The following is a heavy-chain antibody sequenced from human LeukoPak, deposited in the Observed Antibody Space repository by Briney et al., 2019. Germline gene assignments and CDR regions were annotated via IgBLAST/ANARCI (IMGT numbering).Heavy chain of an antibody. Sequence: ASVKVSCKASGYTFTGYYMHWVRQVPGQGLECMGWINPNSGGTNYAQKFQGRVTMTRDTSISTAYMELSRLRSDDTAVYYCARGRFTMVRGVISPIDYWGQGTLVTVSS. CDR1: GYTFTGYY. V-gene: IGHV1-2*02. CDR2: INPNSGGT. J-gene: IGHJ4*02. D-gene: IGHD3-10*01. CDR3: ARGRFTMVRGVISPIDY.